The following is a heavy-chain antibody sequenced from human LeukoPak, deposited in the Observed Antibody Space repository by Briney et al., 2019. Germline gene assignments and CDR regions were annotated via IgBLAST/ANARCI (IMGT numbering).Heavy chain of an antibody. D-gene: IGHD6-19*01. J-gene: IGHJ3*02. Sequence: GGSLRLSCAASGFTFSDYYMSWIRQAPGKGLEWVSYISSSGSTIYYADSVKGRFTISRDNAKNSLYLQMNSLRAEDTAVYYCARLYRSGWLSAFDIWGQGTMVTVSS. CDR3: ARLYRSGWLSAFDI. V-gene: IGHV3-11*01. CDR1: GFTFSDYY. CDR2: ISSSGSTI.